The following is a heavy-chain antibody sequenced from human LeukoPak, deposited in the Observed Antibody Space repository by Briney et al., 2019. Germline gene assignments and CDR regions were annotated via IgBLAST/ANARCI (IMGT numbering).Heavy chain of an antibody. CDR3: AKGKYYYDSSGPDY. CDR1: GFTFSSYA. D-gene: IGHD3-22*01. CDR2: ISGSGGST. J-gene: IGHJ4*02. V-gene: IGHV3-23*01. Sequence: GRSLRLSCAASGFTFSSYAMSWVRQAPGKGLEWVSAISGSGGSTYYADSVKGRFTISRDNSKNTLYLQMNSLRAEDTAVYYCAKGKYYYDSSGPDYWGQGTLVTVSS.